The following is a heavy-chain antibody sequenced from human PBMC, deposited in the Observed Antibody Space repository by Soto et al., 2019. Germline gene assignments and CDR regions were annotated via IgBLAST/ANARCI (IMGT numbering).Heavy chain of an antibody. D-gene: IGHD3-22*01. CDR2: ISYDGSNK. J-gene: IGHJ6*02. CDR1: GFTFSSYA. V-gene: IGHV3-30-3*01. Sequence: GGSLRLSCAASGFTFSSYAMHWVRQAPGKGLEWVAVISYDGSNKYYADSVKGRFIISRDNSKNTLYLQMNSLRAEDTAVYYCARDKKVAASYITMIVVVPFYYYYGMDVWGQGTTVTVSS. CDR3: ARDKKVAASYITMIVVVPFYYYYGMDV.